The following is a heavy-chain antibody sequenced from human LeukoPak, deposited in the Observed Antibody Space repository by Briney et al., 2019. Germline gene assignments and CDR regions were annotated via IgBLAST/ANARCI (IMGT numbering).Heavy chain of an antibody. J-gene: IGHJ6*02. Sequence: SETLSLTCTVSGGSISSYYWSWIRQPPGKGLEWVGYIYYSGSTNYNPSLKSRVTISVDTSKNQSSLKLSSVTAADTAVYYCARGSTSYYYGMDVWGQGTTVTVSS. CDR1: GGSISSYY. D-gene: IGHD2-2*01. V-gene: IGHV4-59*01. CDR3: ARGSTSYYYGMDV. CDR2: IYYSGST.